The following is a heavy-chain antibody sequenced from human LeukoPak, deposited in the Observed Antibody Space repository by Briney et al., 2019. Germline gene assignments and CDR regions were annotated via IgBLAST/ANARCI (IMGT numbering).Heavy chain of an antibody. Sequence: SQTLSLTCTVSGGSISRGGYYWSWIRQHPGKGLEWIGYIYYNGSRYYSPSLKSRVTISVDTSKNQCSLKLSSVTAADTALYYCARVPRDIVVVPAAKNAFDIWGQGTIVTVSS. V-gene: IGHV4-31*03. J-gene: IGHJ3*02. D-gene: IGHD2-2*01. CDR3: ARVPRDIVVVPAAKNAFDI. CDR2: IYYNGSR. CDR1: GGSISRGGYY.